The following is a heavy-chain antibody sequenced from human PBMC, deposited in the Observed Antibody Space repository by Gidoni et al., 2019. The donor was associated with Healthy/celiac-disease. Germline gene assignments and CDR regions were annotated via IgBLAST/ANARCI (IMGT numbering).Heavy chain of an antibody. V-gene: IGHV4-34*01. D-gene: IGHD3-9*01. CDR2: INHSGST. CDR3: ARGLRYFDWSMGY. CDR1: GGSFSGYY. J-gene: IGHJ4*02. Sequence: QVQLQQWGAGLLKPSETLSLTCAVYGGSFSGYYWSWIRQPPGKGLEWIGEINHSGSTNYNPSLKSRVTISVDTSKNQFSLKLSSVTAADTAVYYCARGLRYFDWSMGYWGQGTLVTVSS.